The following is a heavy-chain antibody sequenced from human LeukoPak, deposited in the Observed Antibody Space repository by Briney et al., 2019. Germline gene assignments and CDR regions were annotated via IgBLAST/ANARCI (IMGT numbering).Heavy chain of an antibody. J-gene: IGHJ4*02. D-gene: IGHD5-12*01. CDR1: GFTFDDYG. Sequence: GGSLRLSCAASGFTFDDYGMSWVRQAPGKGLEWVSGINWNGGSTGYADSVKGRFTISRDNAKNSLYLQMNSLRAEDTAVYYCARDPGSGYEEHFDYWGQGTLVTVSS. V-gene: IGHV3-20*04. CDR2: INWNGGST. CDR3: ARDPGSGYEEHFDY.